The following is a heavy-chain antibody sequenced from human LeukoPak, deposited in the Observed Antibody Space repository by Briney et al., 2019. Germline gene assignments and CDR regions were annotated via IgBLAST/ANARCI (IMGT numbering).Heavy chain of an antibody. CDR2: IRYDGSNK. D-gene: IGHD6-19*01. J-gene: IGHJ6*03. Sequence: PGGSLRLSCAASGFTFSSYGMHCVRQAPGKGLEWVAFIRYDGSNKYYADSVKGRFTISRDNSKNTLYLQMNSLRAEDTAVYYRAKTAVAGTNYYYMDVWGKGTTVTVSS. CDR3: AKTAVAGTNYYYMDV. V-gene: IGHV3-30*02. CDR1: GFTFSSYG.